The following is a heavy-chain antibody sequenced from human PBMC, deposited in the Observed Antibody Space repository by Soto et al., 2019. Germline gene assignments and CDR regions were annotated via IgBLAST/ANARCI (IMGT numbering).Heavy chain of an antibody. Sequence: GGSLRLSCAASGFTFSTYDMHWVRQATGKGLEGVSSIGTAGDTYYSGSVKGRFTISRENAKNSLYLQMNSLRAGETAVYYFERGSSLGSWFSVWGRGTVVTGSS. CDR2: IGTAGDT. V-gene: IGHV3-13*04. CDR3: ERGSSLGSWFSV. J-gene: IGHJ4*02. D-gene: IGHD2-15*01. CDR1: GFTFSTYD.